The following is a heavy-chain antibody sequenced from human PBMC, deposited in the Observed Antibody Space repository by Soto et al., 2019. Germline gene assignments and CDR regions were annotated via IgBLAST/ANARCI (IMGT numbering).Heavy chain of an antibody. J-gene: IGHJ6*03. CDR2: INPSGGST. CDR1: GYTITSYY. Sequence: ASVKVSCKASGYTITSYYMHWVRQAPGQGLEWMGIINPSGGSTGYAQKFQGRVTMTRNTSISTVYMELSSLRSEDTAVYYCARLGYCSGGSCYPRYYYYYYMDVWGKGTTVTVSS. CDR3: ARLGYCSGGSCYPRYYYYYYMDV. V-gene: IGHV1-46*01. D-gene: IGHD2-15*01.